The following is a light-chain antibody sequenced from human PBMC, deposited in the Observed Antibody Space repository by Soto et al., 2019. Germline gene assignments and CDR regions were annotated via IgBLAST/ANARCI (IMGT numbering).Light chain of an antibody. CDR1: SSDVGGYNY. V-gene: IGLV2-14*01. Sequence: SALTQPASVSGSPGQSITISCTGTSSDVGGYNYVSWYQQRPGKAPKLMIYDVTNRPSGVSNRFSGSKSGNTASLTISGLQAEDEADYHCSSYTGSSTEVIFGGGTKLTVL. J-gene: IGLJ2*01. CDR2: DVT. CDR3: SSYTGSSTEVI.